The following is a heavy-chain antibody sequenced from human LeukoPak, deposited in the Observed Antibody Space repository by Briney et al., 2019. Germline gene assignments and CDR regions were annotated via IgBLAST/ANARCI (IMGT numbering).Heavy chain of an antibody. Sequence: GASVTVSCKVSGYTLTELSMHWVRQAPGKGLEWMGGFDPEDGETIYAQRFQARVTMTIDRATRTVYMDLKRLRLDDTAVYYCVRVWPPNAVDRGMTYSYFNALDVWGQGTTVIVSS. CDR2: FDPEDGET. J-gene: IGHJ6*02. D-gene: IGHD6-6*01. V-gene: IGHV1-24*01. CDR3: VRVWPPNAVDRGMTYSYFNALDV. CDR1: GYTLTELS.